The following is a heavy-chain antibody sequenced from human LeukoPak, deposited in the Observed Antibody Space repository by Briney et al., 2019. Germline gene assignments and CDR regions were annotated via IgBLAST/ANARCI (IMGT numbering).Heavy chain of an antibody. Sequence: SETLSLTCAVSGGSFSGSYWTWIRQPPGKGLEWIGSIHYSGSTNYNPSLKSRVTISVDTSKNQFSLKLSSVTAADTTVYYCARGYCSGGSCYSYYYYNYMDVWGKGTTVTVSS. CDR3: ARGYCSGGSCYSYYYYNYMDV. D-gene: IGHD2-15*01. CDR2: IHYSGST. J-gene: IGHJ6*03. CDR1: GGSFSGSY. V-gene: IGHV4-34*01.